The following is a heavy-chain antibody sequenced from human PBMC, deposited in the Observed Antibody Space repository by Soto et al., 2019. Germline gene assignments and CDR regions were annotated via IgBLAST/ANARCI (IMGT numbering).Heavy chain of an antibody. J-gene: IGHJ6*02. CDR1: GFTFSLYA. CDR2: ISGSGVNT. D-gene: IGHD2-2*01. CDR3: AKSVVGTNFYYAMDV. Sequence: EVQLLESGGGLVQPGGSLRLSCAASGFTFSLYAMTWVRQAPGKGLEWVSVISGSGVNTYYAYSVKGRFTVSIDNSKITLSLQMSSLGVEDTAVYYCAKSVVGTNFYYAMDVWGRGTTVTVSS. V-gene: IGHV3-23*01.